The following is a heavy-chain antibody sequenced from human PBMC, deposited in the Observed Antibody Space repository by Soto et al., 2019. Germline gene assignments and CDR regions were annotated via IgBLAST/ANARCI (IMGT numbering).Heavy chain of an antibody. CDR1: GYSFTNYW. CDR2: IYPCDSDT. J-gene: IGHJ4*02. V-gene: IGHV5-51*01. D-gene: IGHD5-18*01. CDR3: ARRSTAMELFEY. Sequence: GESLKISCKGSGYSFTNYWIAWVRQMPGKGLEWMGIIYPCDSDTRYNPSFQGQVTISADKSMSTAYLQWRSLKASDSAMYYCARRSTAMELFEYRGQGTPVTVSS.